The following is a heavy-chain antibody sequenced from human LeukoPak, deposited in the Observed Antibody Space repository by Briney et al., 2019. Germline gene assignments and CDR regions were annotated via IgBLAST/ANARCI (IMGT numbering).Heavy chain of an antibody. CDR3: ARVPRSSSWSRTNWFDP. V-gene: IGHV4-31*03. D-gene: IGHD6-13*01. Sequence: SETLSLTCTVSGGSISSGGYYWSWIRQHPGKGLEWIGYIYYSGTTYYNPSLKSRVTISVDTSKNQFSLKLSSVTAADTAVYYCARVPRSSSWSRTNWFDPWGQGTLVTVSS. CDR2: IYYSGTT. CDR1: GGSISSGGYY. J-gene: IGHJ5*02.